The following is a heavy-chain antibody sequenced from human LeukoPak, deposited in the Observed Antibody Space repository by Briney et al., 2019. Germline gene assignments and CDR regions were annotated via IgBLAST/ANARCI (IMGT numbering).Heavy chain of an antibody. CDR2: IYYSGST. V-gene: IGHV4-39*07. CDR3: ARDHRWELPI. J-gene: IGHJ4*02. Sequence: SETLSLTCTVPGGSISSSSYYWGWIRQPPGKGLEWIGSIYYSGSTYYNPSLKSRVTISVDTSKNQFSLKLSSVTAADTAVYYCARDHRWELPIWGQGTLVTVSS. CDR1: GGSISSSSYY. D-gene: IGHD1-26*01.